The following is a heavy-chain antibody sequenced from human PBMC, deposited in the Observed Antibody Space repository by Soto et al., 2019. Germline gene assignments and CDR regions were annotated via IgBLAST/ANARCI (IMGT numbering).Heavy chain of an antibody. V-gene: IGHV1-69*02. CDR3: ARGGGSDYCGMDG. Sequence: QVQLVQSGAEVKKPGSSVKVSCKASGGTFSSYTISWVRQAPGQGLEWMGRIIPILGIANYAQKFQGRVTITADKSTSTAYMELGSVSSEDTAVYYWARGGGSDYCGMDGWGQGTTVTVSS. CDR1: GGTFSSYT. J-gene: IGHJ6*02. CDR2: IIPILGIA. D-gene: IGHD2-15*01.